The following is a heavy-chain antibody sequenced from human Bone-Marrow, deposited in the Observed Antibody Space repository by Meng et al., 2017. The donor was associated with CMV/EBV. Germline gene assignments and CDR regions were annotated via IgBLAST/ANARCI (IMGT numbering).Heavy chain of an antibody. V-gene: IGHV3-23*01. Sequence: GESLKISCAASGFTFSSYAMSWVRQAPGKGLEWVSAISGSGGSTYYADSVKGRFTISRDNSKNTLYLQMNSLRAEDTAVYYCAKDRRDIVATSPLDYWGQGTLVTVSS. CDR2: ISGSGGST. J-gene: IGHJ4*02. CDR1: GFTFSSYA. CDR3: AKDRRDIVATSPLDY. D-gene: IGHD5-12*01.